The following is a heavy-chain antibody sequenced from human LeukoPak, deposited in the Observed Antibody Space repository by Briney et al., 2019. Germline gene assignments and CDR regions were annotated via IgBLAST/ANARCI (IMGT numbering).Heavy chain of an antibody. V-gene: IGHV1-8*01. J-gene: IGHJ4*02. CDR3: ARAPSITGTTPPGY. D-gene: IGHD1-7*01. Sequence: ASVKVSCKASGYTFTSYDINWVRQATGQGLEWMGWMNPNSGNTGYAQKFQGRLTMTRNTSISTAYMELSSLRSEDTAVYYCARAPSITGTTPPGYWGQGTLVTVSS. CDR2: MNPNSGNT. CDR1: GYTFTSYD.